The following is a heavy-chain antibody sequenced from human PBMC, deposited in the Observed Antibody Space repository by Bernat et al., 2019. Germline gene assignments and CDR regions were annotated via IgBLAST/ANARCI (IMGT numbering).Heavy chain of an antibody. J-gene: IGHJ4*02. V-gene: IGHV3-33*01. CDR3: ARPLYDYVWGSYRDEYFDY. Sequence: QVQLVESGGGVVQPGRSLRLSCAASGFTFSSYGMHWVRQAPGKGLEWVAVIWYDGSNKYYADSVKGRFTISRDNYKNTLYLQMNSLRAEDTAVYYCARPLYDYVWGSYRDEYFDYWGQGTLVTVSS. CDR2: IWYDGSNK. D-gene: IGHD3-16*02. CDR1: GFTFSSYG.